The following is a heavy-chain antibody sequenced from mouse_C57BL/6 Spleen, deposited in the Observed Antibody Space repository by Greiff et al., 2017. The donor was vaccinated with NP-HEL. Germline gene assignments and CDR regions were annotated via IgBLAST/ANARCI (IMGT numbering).Heavy chain of an antibody. CDR1: GFTFSSYA. Sequence: EVKLMESGGGLVKPGGSLKLSCAASGFTFSSYAMSWVRQTPEKRLEWVATISDGGSYTYYPDNVKGRFTISRDNAKNNLYLQMSHLKSEDTAMYYCARDPAITTVVAKYFDVWGTGTTVTVSS. D-gene: IGHD1-1*01. J-gene: IGHJ1*03. CDR3: ARDPAITTVVAKYFDV. CDR2: ISDGGSYT. V-gene: IGHV5-4*01.